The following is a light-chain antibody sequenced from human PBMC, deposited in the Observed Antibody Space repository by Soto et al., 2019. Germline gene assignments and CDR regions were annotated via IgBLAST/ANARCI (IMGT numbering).Light chain of an antibody. CDR3: TAWDDSLSGVF. CDR1: SSNIGSNT. Sequence: QSVLTQPPSASGTPGQRVTISCSGSSSNIGSNTVNWYQQLPGTAPKLLIYRNDQRPSGVPDRFSGSKSGTSASLAISGLQSEDETDYSCTAWDDSLSGVFFGGGTKLTVL. V-gene: IGLV1-44*01. J-gene: IGLJ2*01. CDR2: RND.